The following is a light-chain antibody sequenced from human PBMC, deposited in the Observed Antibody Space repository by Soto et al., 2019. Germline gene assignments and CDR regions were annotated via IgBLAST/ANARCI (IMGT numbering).Light chain of an antibody. V-gene: IGLV2-14*03. J-gene: IGLJ1*01. CDR3: SSDTSERTYV. CDR1: SSDVGAYNY. CDR2: DVS. Sequence: QSALTQPASVSGSPGQSITISCTGTSSDVGAYNYVFWYQQHPGKAPKLMIFDVSNRPSGVSNRFSGSKSGNTASLTISGLQAEDEADYYCSSDTSERTYVLGAGTKVTVL.